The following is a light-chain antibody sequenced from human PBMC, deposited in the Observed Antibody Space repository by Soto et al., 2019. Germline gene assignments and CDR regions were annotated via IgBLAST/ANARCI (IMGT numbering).Light chain of an antibody. CDR2: SNN. Sequence: QSVLTPPPSASGTPGQRVTISCSGSSSNIGSNTVNWYQQLPGTAPQLLIYSNNQRPSGVPDRFSGSKSGTSASLAISGLQSEDEADYYCAAWDDSLNGPVVFGGGTKLTVL. V-gene: IGLV1-44*01. J-gene: IGLJ2*01. CDR1: SSNIGSNT. CDR3: AAWDDSLNGPVV.